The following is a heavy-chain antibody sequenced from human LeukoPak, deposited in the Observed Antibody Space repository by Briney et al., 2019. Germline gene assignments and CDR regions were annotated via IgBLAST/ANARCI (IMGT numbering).Heavy chain of an antibody. Sequence: SDTLSLTCAVSGGSISRSHYSWIRQPPGKRLEWGGCVDYSGTTSSNPSLKSRVTISVDISRNQLSLELTSVTAADTAVYYCARVRLRNRQSTGTPTLYDPSDLWGQGTLVSVSS. CDR1: GGSISRSH. CDR3: ARVRLRNRQSTGTPTLYDPSDL. J-gene: IGHJ3*01. CDR2: VDYSGTT. V-gene: IGHV4-59*07. D-gene: IGHD1-1*01.